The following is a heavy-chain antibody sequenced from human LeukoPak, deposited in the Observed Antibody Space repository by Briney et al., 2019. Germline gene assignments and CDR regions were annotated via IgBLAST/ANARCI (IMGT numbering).Heavy chain of an antibody. Sequence: PGESLRLSCGASGFTLSSFGMHWLRQAPGKGLEWVAIIWYDGSDKYYSDSVKGRFTISRDNSKNTLYLQMNSLRAEDTAVYYCARNYFGSGSYPLPYYFDYWGQGTLVTVSS. V-gene: IGHV3-33*01. CDR1: GFTLSSFG. CDR3: ARNYFGSGSYPLPYYFDY. D-gene: IGHD3-10*01. CDR2: IWYDGSDK. J-gene: IGHJ4*02.